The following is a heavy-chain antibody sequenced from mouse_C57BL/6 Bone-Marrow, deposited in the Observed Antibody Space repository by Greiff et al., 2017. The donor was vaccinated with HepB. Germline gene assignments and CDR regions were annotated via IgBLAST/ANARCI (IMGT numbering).Heavy chain of an antibody. CDR2: LSYDGSN. J-gene: IGHJ3*01. Sequence: EVKLQESGPGLVKPSQSLSLTCSVTGYSITSGYYWNWIRQFPGNKLEWMGYLSYDGSNNYNPSLKNRISITRDTSKNQFFLKLNSVTTEDTATYYCARGGGNYPWFAYWGQGTLVTVSA. V-gene: IGHV3-6*01. D-gene: IGHD2-1*01. CDR1: GYSITSGYY. CDR3: ARGGGNYPWFAY.